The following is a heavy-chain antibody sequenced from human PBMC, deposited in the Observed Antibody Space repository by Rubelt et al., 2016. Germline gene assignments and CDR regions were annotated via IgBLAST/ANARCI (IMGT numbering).Heavy chain of an antibody. V-gene: IGHV1-24*01. CDR3: ARGSWFRGAFDI. Sequence: QVQLVQSGAEVKKPGASVKVSCKVSGYTLTELSMHWVRQAPGKGLEWMGGFDPEDGETIYAQKFQGWVTMTRETSISTAYMELGRLRSDDTAVYYCARGSWFRGAFDIWGQGTMVTVSS. D-gene: IGHD6-13*01. CDR2: FDPEDGET. J-gene: IGHJ3*02. CDR1: GYTLTELS.